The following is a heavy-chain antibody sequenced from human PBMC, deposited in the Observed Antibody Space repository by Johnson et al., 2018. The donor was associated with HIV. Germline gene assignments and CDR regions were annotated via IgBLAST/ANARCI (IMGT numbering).Heavy chain of an antibody. CDR1: GFTFSSYA. J-gene: IGHJ3*02. D-gene: IGHD2-15*01. CDR3: AKDAYCSGGRCYGFGAFDI. Sequence: VQLVESGGGLVQPGGSLRLSCAASGFTFSSYAMSWVRQAPGKGLEWVSGINWNGGSTGYAASVKGRFTISRDNAKNSLHLQMNSLRAEDTAVYYCAKDAYCSGGRCYGFGAFDIWGQGTMVTVSS. CDR2: INWNGGST. V-gene: IGHV3-20*04.